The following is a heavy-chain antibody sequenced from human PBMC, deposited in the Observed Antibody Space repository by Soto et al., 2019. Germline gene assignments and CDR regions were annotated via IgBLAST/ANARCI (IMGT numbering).Heavy chain of an antibody. V-gene: IGHV4-30-4*01. Sequence: SETLSLTCTVSGGSISSSAHCWSWIRQPPGKGLEWIGYIYNSGSTYYNPSLKSRVIISVDTSKNQISLKLSSVTAAYTAVYYCARSYDGGHYYGYYFDYWGQGTRVTVSP. J-gene: IGHJ4*02. CDR3: ARSYDGGHYYGYYFDY. CDR1: GGSISSSAHC. D-gene: IGHD3-22*01. CDR2: IYNSGST.